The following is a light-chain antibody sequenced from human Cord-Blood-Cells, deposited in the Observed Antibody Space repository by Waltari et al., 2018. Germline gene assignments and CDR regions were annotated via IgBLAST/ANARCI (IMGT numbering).Light chain of an antibody. CDR2: EVS. CDR3: SSYAGSNNFGVV. CDR1: SSDVGGYNY. Sequence: QSALTQPPSASGSPGQSVTLSCTGTSSDVGGYNYVSWSQQHPGKAPTLMIYEVSKRPSGVPDRFSGSKSGNTASLTVSGLQAEDEADYYCSSYAGSNNFGVVFGGGTKLTVL. J-gene: IGLJ2*01. V-gene: IGLV2-8*01.